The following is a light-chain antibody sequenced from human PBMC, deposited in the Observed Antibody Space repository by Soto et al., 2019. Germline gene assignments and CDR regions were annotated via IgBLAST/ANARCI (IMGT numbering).Light chain of an antibody. CDR2: GAS. J-gene: IGKJ4*01. CDR1: QSVSSSY. CDR3: QQYGSSPLT. Sequence: EIVLTQSPGTLSLSPGERATLSCRASQSVSSSYLAWCQQKPGQAPRLLIYGASSRATGIPDRFSGSGSGTDFTLTISRLEPEDFAVYYCQQYGSSPLTFGGGTKVEIK. V-gene: IGKV3-20*01.